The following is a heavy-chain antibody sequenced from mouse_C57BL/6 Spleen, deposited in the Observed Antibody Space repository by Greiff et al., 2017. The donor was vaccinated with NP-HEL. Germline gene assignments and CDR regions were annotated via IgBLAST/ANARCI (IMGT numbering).Heavy chain of an antibody. CDR2: IRRGSSTI. V-gene: IGHV5-17*01. Sequence: EVQRVESGGGLVKPGGSLKLSCAASGFTFSDYGMHWVRQAPGQGLEWVAYIRRGSSTIYYADTVKGRFTISRDNATNTLFLQLTSLTSEDKAMSYCARSYYRSSYAMDYWGQGTSVTVSS. CDR3: ARSYYRSSYAMDY. J-gene: IGHJ4*01. D-gene: IGHD2-14*01. CDR1: GFTFSDYG.